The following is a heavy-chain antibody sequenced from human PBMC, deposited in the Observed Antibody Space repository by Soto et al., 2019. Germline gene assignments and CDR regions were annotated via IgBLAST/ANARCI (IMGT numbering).Heavy chain of an antibody. CDR3: ARERRYCSGGSCYSTFFGSYFDY. J-gene: IGHJ4*02. CDR2: INHSGST. Sequence: PSETLSLTCAVYGGSFSGYNWSWIRQPPGKGLEWIGEINHSGSTNYNPSLKSRVTISVDTSKNQFSLKLSSVTAADTAVYYCARERRYCSGGSCYSTFFGSYFDYWGQGTLVTVSS. D-gene: IGHD2-15*01. V-gene: IGHV4-34*01. CDR1: GGSFSGYN.